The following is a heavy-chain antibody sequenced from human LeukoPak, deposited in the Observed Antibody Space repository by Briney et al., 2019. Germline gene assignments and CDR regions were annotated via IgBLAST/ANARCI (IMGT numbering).Heavy chain of an antibody. J-gene: IGHJ4*02. CDR2: ISAYNGNT. D-gene: IGHD3-10*01. V-gene: IGHV1-18*01. CDR3: ARALEMVRDDY. Sequence: ASVKVSRKASGYTFTSYGISWVRQAPGQGLEWMGWISAYNGNTNYAQKLEGRVTMTTDTSTSTAYMELRSLRSDDTAVYYCARALEMVRDDYWGQGTLVTVSS. CDR1: GYTFTSYG.